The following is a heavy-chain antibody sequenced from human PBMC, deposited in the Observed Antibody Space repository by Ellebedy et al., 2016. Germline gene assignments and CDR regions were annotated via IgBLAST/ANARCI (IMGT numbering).Heavy chain of an antibody. Sequence: GESLKISCAVSGFTPSDSAIHWVRQAPGKGLEWVGRIRSRANGGATAYAASVTGRFTITRDDSKNTAYLHMNTLKIEDTAVYYCDISGLDPWGQGTLVTVSS. J-gene: IGHJ5*02. V-gene: IGHV3-73*01. CDR1: GFTPSDSA. D-gene: IGHD3-9*01. CDR2: IRSRANGGAT. CDR3: DISGLDP.